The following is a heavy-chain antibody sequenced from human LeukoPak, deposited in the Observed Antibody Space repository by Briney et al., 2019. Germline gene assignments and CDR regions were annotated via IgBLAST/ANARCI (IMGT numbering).Heavy chain of an antibody. Sequence: GGSLRLSCAASGFTFTIFGLNWVRQAPGKGPEWVSYIDARSGITYYADSVQGRFTLSRDNAKNSLYLQVNSLRAEDTAVYYCARDQYDHAYWGQGTLVTVSS. J-gene: IGHJ4*02. V-gene: IGHV3-48*04. CDR3: ARDQYDHAY. D-gene: IGHD3-3*01. CDR1: GFTFTIFG. CDR2: IDARSGIT.